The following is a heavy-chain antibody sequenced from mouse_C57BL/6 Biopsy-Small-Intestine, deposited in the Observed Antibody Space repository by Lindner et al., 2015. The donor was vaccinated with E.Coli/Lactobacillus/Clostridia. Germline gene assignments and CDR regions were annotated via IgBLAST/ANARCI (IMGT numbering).Heavy chain of an antibody. J-gene: IGHJ3*02. CDR2: IIPLLGTS. Sequence: SVKVSCKVSGAVFSNYYMSWVRQAPGQGLEWLGGIIPLLGTSNYAEKFQGRLSIVADRSSNTAYMELNSLTSDDTAIYYCARDRSPQNYDSRGHSYWGQGTLVTVS. CDR1: GAVFSNYY. V-gene: IGHV1-54*02. D-gene: IGHD2-4*01. CDR3: ARDRSPQNYDSRGHSY.